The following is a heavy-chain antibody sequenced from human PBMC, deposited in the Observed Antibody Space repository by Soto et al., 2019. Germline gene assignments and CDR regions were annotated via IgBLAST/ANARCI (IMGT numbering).Heavy chain of an antibody. D-gene: IGHD3-3*01. V-gene: IGHV1-24*01. J-gene: IGHJ4*02. CDR1: GYTLTELS. Sequence: QVQLVQSGAEVKKPGASVKVSYKVSGYTLTELSLHWVRQAPGKGLEWMGGFDPEDGETIYAQKFQGRVTMTEDTSTDTAYMELSSLRSEDTAVYYCTTGQRPLRFLEWLSRYYFDYWGQGTLVTVSS. CDR3: TTGQRPLRFLEWLSRYYFDY. CDR2: FDPEDGET.